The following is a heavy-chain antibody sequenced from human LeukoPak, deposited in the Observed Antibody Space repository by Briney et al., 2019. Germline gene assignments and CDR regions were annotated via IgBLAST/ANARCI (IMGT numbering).Heavy chain of an antibody. J-gene: IGHJ4*02. Sequence: GATVKISCKASGYTFTDYYMHWVQQAPGKGLEWMGRVDPEDGETIYAEKFQGRVTITADTSTDTAYMELSSLRSEDTAVYYCATPGRYFDWLSRFDYWGQGTLVTVSS. CDR2: VDPEDGET. V-gene: IGHV1-69-2*01. CDR3: ATPGRYFDWLSRFDY. D-gene: IGHD3-9*01. CDR1: GYTFTDYY.